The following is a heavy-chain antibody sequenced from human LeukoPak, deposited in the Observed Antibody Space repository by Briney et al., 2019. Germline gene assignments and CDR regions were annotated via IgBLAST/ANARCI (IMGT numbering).Heavy chain of an antibody. CDR2: IYNSGT. V-gene: IGHV4-31*03. CDR3: ARDASRSPPYYFDY. Sequence: SQTLFLTCTVSGGSTRNGDYYWSWIRQHPGKGLEWIGYIYNSGTYYNPSLKSRVTISGETSQSQFSLKLNSVTAADTAVYYCARDASRSPPYYFDYWGQGALVTVSS. D-gene: IGHD3-10*01. J-gene: IGHJ4*02. CDR1: GGSTRNGDYY.